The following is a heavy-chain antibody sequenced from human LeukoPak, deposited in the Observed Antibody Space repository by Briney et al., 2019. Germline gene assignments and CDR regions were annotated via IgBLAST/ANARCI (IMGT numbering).Heavy chain of an antibody. CDR1: GFTFSSNY. J-gene: IGHJ4*02. Sequence: GGSLRLSCAASGFTFSSNYMSWVRQAPGRGLEWVSVIYRGDSTYYADSVKGRFTISRDNSKNTLYFQMNSLRAEDTAVYYCARVYYSGSSYVGFDYWGQGTLVTVSS. D-gene: IGHD1-26*01. CDR2: IYRGDST. CDR3: ARVYYSGSSYVGFDY. V-gene: IGHV3-53*01.